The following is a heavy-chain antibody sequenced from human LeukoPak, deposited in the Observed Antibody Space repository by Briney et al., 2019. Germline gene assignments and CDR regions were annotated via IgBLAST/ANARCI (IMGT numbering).Heavy chain of an antibody. CDR3: ARVVVSSSSDYFDY. CDR1: GFTFSDYA. D-gene: IGHD6-6*01. Sequence: GGSLRLSCAASGFTFSDYAVHWVRQAPGKGLEWVAVISYDGSKKYYADSVKGRFTISRDTSKNTLYLQMNSLRAEDTAEYYCARVVVSSSSDYFDYWGQGTLVTVSS. J-gene: IGHJ4*02. V-gene: IGHV3-30*04. CDR2: ISYDGSKK.